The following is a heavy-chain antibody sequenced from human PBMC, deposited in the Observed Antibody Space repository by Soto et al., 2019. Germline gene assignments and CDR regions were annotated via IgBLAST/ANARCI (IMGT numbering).Heavy chain of an antibody. CDR3: ARDPVATIFGSYYMDV. J-gene: IGHJ6*03. CDR1: GYTFTSYA. CDR2: INAGNGNT. D-gene: IGHD3-3*01. Sequence: ASVKVSCKASGYTFTSYAMHWVRQAPGQRLEWMGWINAGNGNTKYSQKFQGRVTITRDTSASTAYMELSSLRSEDTAVYYCARDPVATIFGSYYMDVWGKGTTVTVSS. V-gene: IGHV1-3*01.